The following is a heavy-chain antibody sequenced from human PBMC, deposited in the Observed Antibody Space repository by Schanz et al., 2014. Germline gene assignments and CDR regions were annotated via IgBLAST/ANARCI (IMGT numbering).Heavy chain of an antibody. D-gene: IGHD6-13*01. CDR1: GGTFNSYT. V-gene: IGHV1-69*02. CDR2: IIPILGIA. CDR3: ARSGSSNWYFFDY. Sequence: QVQLVQSGAEVKKPGSSMKVSCKASGGTFNSYTINWLRQAPGQGLEWMGRIIPILGIANYAQKFQGRVTITADRSTSTAYMEVSSLRSEDTAVYYCARSGSSNWYFFDYWGQGTLVTVSS. J-gene: IGHJ4*02.